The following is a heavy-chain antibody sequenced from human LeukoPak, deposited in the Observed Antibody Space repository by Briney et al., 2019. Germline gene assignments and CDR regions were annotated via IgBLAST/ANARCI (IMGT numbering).Heavy chain of an antibody. D-gene: IGHD4-17*01. CDR2: INTNTGNP. Sequence: ASVKVSCKASGYTSTSYAMNWVRQAPGQGLEWMGWINTNTGNPTYAQGFTGRFVFSLDTSVSTAYLQISSLKAEDTAVYYCARVAVTTANDAFDIWGQGTMVTVSS. J-gene: IGHJ3*02. V-gene: IGHV7-4-1*02. CDR1: GYTSTSYA. CDR3: ARVAVTTANDAFDI.